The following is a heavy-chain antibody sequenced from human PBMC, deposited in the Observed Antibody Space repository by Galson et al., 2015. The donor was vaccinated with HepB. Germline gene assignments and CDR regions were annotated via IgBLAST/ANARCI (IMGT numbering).Heavy chain of an antibody. Sequence: SVKVSCKASGYTFTSYAMHWVRQAPGQRLEWMGWINAGNGNTKYSQKFQGRVTITRDTSASTAYMELRSLRSDDTAVYYCARDQERTDSSGYYNRWDYWGQGTLVTVSS. CDR3: ARDQERTDSSGYYNRWDY. V-gene: IGHV1-3*01. CDR1: GYTFTSYA. D-gene: IGHD3-22*01. J-gene: IGHJ4*02. CDR2: INAGNGNT.